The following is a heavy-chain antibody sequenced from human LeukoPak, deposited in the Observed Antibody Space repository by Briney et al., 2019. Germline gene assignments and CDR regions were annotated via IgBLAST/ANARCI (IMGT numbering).Heavy chain of an antibody. D-gene: IGHD6-19*01. V-gene: IGHV1-8*01. CDR1: GYTFTSYD. Sequence: ASVKVSCKASGYTFTSYDINWVRQATGQGLEWMGWMNPNSGNTGYAQKFQGRVTMTRNTSISTAYMELSSLRSEDTAVYYCARGAYSSGSYYFDHWGQGTLVTVSS. CDR2: MNPNSGNT. J-gene: IGHJ4*02. CDR3: ARGAYSSGSYYFDH.